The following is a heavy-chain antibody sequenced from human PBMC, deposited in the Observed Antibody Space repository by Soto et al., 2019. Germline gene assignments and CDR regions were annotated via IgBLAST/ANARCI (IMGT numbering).Heavy chain of an antibody. V-gene: IGHV3-30-3*01. J-gene: IGHJ4*02. CDR3: ARDAARAADYFDY. D-gene: IGHD6-25*01. Sequence: PGGALRLSCAASGFAFSSHTMHWVRHAPGKGLEWVALISYDGSNEYYADSLKGRFTISRDNSKNTLFLQMSSLRAEDTAVYYCARDAARAADYFDYWGQGTLVTVS. CDR1: GFAFSSHT. CDR2: ISYDGSNE.